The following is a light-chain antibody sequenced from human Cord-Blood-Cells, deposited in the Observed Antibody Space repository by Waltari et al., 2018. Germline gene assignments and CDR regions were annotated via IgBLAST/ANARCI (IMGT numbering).Light chain of an antibody. J-gene: IGLJ1*01. CDR1: SSAVGGYNY. CDR3: SSYAGSNDYV. Sequence: QSPLTPPPSASGAPGQSVTISCTGTSSAVGGYNYFSWYQQHPGKAPTPMIYEVSQRPSGVPDRFSGSKSGNTASLTVSGLQAEDEADYYCSSYAGSNDYVFGTGTKVTVL. V-gene: IGLV2-8*01. CDR2: EVS.